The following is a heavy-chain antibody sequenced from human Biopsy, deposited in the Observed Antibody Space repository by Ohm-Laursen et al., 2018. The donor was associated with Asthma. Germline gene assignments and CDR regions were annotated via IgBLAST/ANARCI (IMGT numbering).Heavy chain of an antibody. CDR2: GGSYYDGGLK. CDR3: ARKVNELLLAAFEF. CDR1: GFTFRSYA. J-gene: IGHJ4*02. Sequence: SLRLSCAASGFTFRSYAMHWVRQAPGKGLEWVAVGGSYYDGGLKYYADSVNGRFTVSRDDSKNTLYLQMNSLRPDDTAVYYCARKVNELLLAAFEFRGQGTLVTVSS. V-gene: IGHV3-30*14. D-gene: IGHD3-3*01.